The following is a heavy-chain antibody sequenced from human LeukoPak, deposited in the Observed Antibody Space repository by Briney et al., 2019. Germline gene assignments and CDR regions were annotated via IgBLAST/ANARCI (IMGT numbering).Heavy chain of an antibody. CDR1: GYSFTSYW. CDR3: ARQHRSIVGAPGY. J-gene: IGHJ4*02. V-gene: IGHV5-51*01. D-gene: IGHD1-26*01. Sequence: HGESLKISCKGSGYSFTSYWIGWVRQMPGKGLEWMGIIYPGDSDTRYSPSFRGQVTISADKSISTAYLQWSSLKASDTAMYYCARQHRSIVGAPGYWGQGTLVTVSS. CDR2: IYPGDSDT.